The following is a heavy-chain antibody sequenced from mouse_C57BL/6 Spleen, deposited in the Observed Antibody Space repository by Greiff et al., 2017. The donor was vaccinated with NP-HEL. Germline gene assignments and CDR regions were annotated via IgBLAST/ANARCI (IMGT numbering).Heavy chain of an antibody. CDR3: ARIANSNYVRYFDY. CDR1: GFSLSTFGMG. D-gene: IGHD2-5*01. J-gene: IGHJ2*01. V-gene: IGHV8-8*01. CDR2: IWWDDDK. Sequence: QVTLKESGPGILQPSQTLSPTCSFSGFSLSTFGMGVGWIRQPSGKGLEWLAHIWWDDDKYYNPALKSRLTISKDTSKNHVFLKIANGYTADTATYYCARIANSNYVRYFDYWGQGTTLTVSS.